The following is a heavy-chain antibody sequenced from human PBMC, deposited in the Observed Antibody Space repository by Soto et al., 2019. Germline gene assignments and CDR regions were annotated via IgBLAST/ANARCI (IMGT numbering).Heavy chain of an antibody. J-gene: IGHJ4*02. D-gene: IGHD4-17*01. CDR1: GFTFSSYG. CDR2: IWYDGSNK. CDR3: ARDPRKTPVTTSSEC. Sequence: GGSLRLSCAASGFTFSSYGMHWVRQAPGKGLEWAAVIWYDGSNKYYADSVKGRFTISRDNSKNTLYLQMNSLRAEDTAVYYCARDPRKTPVTTSSECWGQGNLVSVSP. V-gene: IGHV3-33*01.